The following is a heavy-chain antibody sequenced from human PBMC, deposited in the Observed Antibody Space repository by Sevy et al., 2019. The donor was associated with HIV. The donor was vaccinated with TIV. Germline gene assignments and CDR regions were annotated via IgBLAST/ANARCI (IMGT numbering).Heavy chain of an antibody. Sequence: GGSLRLSCAASGFTFNSYSMNWVRQAPGKGLEWVSYISSSSSTIYYADSVKGRFTISRDNAKNSLYLQMNSLRAEDTAVYYCASASPVLLWFGCDDYWGQGTLVTVSS. D-gene: IGHD3-10*01. V-gene: IGHV3-48*01. CDR3: ASASPVLLWFGCDDY. J-gene: IGHJ4*02. CDR2: ISSSSSTI. CDR1: GFTFNSYS.